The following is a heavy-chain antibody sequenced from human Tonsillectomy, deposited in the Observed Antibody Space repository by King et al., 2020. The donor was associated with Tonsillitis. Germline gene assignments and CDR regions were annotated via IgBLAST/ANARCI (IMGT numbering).Heavy chain of an antibody. CDR1: GITFTNSA. V-gene: IGHV1-58*01. J-gene: IGHJ5*02. CDR2: IVVGSGNT. Sequence: MQLVQSGPEVKKPGTSVKVSCKTSGITFTNSAVYWVRQARGQRLEWIGWIVVGSGNTNYAQKFQERVTITRDMTTSTAYMEMSSLRSEDTAVFYCAAGDSSTWPTALDHWGQGTVVTVSS. D-gene: IGHD6-13*01. CDR3: AAGDSSTWPTALDH.